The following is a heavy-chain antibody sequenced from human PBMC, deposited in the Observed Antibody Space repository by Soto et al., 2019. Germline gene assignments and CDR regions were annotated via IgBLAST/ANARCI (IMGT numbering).Heavy chain of an antibody. CDR1: GFTFSDHY. D-gene: IGHD4-17*01. V-gene: IGHV3-72*01. CDR3: ARELMTTVTYFDY. Sequence: PGGSLRLSCAASGFTFSDHYMDWVRQAPGKGLEWVGRTRNRASTYTTEYAASVKGRFTISRDDSKNSPYLQMNSLKTEDTAVYYCARELMTTVTYFDYWGRGTLVTVS. CDR2: TRNRASTYTT. J-gene: IGHJ4*02.